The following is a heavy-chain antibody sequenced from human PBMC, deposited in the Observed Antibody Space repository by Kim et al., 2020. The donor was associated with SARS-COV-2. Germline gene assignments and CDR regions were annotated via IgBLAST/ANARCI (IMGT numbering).Heavy chain of an antibody. CDR3: ARIGSGYYYRFDY. J-gene: IGHJ4*02. V-gene: IGHV4-39*01. Sequence: SETLSLTCTVSGGSISSSSYYWGWIRQPPGKGLEWIGSIYYSGSTYNNPSLKSRVTISVDTSKNQFSLKLSSVTAADTAVYYCARIGSGYYYRFDYWGQGTLVTVSS. CDR2: IYYSGST. D-gene: IGHD3-22*01. CDR1: GGSISSSSYY.